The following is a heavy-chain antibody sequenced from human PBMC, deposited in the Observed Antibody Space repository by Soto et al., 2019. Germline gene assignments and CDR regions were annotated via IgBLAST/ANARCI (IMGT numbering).Heavy chain of an antibody. V-gene: IGHV3-23*01. D-gene: IGHD3-9*01. CDR3: ASPVLRYFDWSGPFAY. Sequence: EVQLLESGGGLVQPGGSLRLSCAASGFTFSSYAMSWVRQAPGKGLEWVSAISGSGGSTYYADSVKGRFTISRDNYKNALYLKLNRLRAEDTAVYYCASPVLRYFDWSGPFAYWGQGTLVTVSS. CDR2: ISGSGGST. J-gene: IGHJ4*02. CDR1: GFTFSSYA.